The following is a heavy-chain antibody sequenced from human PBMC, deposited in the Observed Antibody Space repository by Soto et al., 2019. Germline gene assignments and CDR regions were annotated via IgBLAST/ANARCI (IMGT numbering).Heavy chain of an antibody. J-gene: IGHJ4*02. CDR2: IDWDDDK. CDR3: ARISLDGSNFDC. CDR1: GFSLSTSGMR. Sequence: SGPTLVNPTQTLTLTCTFSGFSLSTSGMRVSWIRQPPGKALEWLARIDWDDDKFYSTSLKTRLTISKDTSKNQVVLTMTNMDPVDTATYYCARISLDGSNFDCWGQGTLVTVSS. D-gene: IGHD2-2*01. V-gene: IGHV2-70*04.